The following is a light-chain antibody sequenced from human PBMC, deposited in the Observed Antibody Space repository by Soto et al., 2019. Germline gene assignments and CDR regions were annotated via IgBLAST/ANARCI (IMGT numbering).Light chain of an antibody. J-gene: IGKJ1*01. CDR2: KAS. CDR1: QNVYSS. Sequence: IQMTQSPSTLPASVGDRVTITCRASQNVYSSLAWYQQKPGKAPKILIYKASSLESGVPSRFSGSGSGTEFTLTISSLQPDDFATYYCQQYSTYTPRTFGQGTKVDIK. V-gene: IGKV1-5*03. CDR3: QQYSTYTPRT.